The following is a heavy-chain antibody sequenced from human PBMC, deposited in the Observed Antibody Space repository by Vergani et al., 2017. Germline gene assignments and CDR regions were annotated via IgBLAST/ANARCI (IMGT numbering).Heavy chain of an antibody. V-gene: IGHV1-69*02. CDR1: GGTFGSHT. CDR2: VIPHLEIT. CDR3: ASVQFAYYYDSRGYFPDY. Sequence: QVQLEQSGAEVKKPGSSVTVSCRASGGTFGSHTISWVRQAPGQGLEWVGRVIPHLEITTLAQHLQGRVIITADESTSTAYMELSSLRSEDTAVYYCASVQFAYYYDSRGYFPDYWGQGTLVTVSS. D-gene: IGHD3-22*01. J-gene: IGHJ4*02.